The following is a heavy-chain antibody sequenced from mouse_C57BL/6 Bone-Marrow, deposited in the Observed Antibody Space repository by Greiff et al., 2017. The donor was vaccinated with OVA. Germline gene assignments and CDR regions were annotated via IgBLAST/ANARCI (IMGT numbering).Heavy chain of an antibody. CDR3: ARHEDDSYAMDY. J-gene: IGHJ4*01. V-gene: IGHV1-62-2*01. CDR1: GYTFTEYP. Sequence: QVQLHQSGAELVKPGASVKLSCKASGYTFTEYPLHWVKQRSGPGLEWLGWFYPGSGSIKYNEKFKDKATLTADKSSSTVYMELSRLTSEDSAVYFCARHEDDSYAMDYWGQGTSVTVSS. CDR2: FYPGSGSI.